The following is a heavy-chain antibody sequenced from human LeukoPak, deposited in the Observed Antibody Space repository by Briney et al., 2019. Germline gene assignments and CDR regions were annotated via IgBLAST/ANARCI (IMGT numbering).Heavy chain of an antibody. V-gene: IGHV4-4*02. CDR3: ARGASFGNVPAWFDP. J-gene: IGHJ5*02. Sequence: PSETLSLTCAVSGGSISSSNWWSWVRQPPGKGLEWIGEIYHSGSTNCNPSLKSRVTISVDTSKNQFSLKLSSVTAADTAVYYCARGASFGNVPAWFDPWGQGTLVTVSS. D-gene: IGHD1-1*01. CDR2: IYHSGST. CDR1: GGSISSSNW.